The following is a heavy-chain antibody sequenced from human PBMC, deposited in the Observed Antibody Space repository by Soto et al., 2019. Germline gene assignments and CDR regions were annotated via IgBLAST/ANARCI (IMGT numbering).Heavy chain of an antibody. V-gene: IGHV4-30-4*01. CDR2: IHDSGSS. D-gene: IGHD5-12*01. Sequence: SETLSLTCTVSGASISSGDYFWSWIRQSPGKGLEWIGYIHDSGSSYYNPSLKSRVTMSVDTSKNQFSLKLRSVTAADTAVYYCAREKGYISGPKNFDYWGQGTLVTVSS. J-gene: IGHJ4*02. CDR3: AREKGYISGPKNFDY. CDR1: GASISSGDYF.